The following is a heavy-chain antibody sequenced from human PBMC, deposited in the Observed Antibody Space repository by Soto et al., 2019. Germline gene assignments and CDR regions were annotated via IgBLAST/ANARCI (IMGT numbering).Heavy chain of an antibody. V-gene: IGHV5-51*01. CDR3: ARGYCTTTICDPWFDP. J-gene: IGHJ5*02. CDR2: IYPGDSDT. Sequence: ESLTISCTGVGYSFTSYWIGLVRQMPGKGLEWMGIIYPGDSDTRYSPSFQGQVTISADKSITTAYLQWRSLKASDTAMYYCARGYCTTTICDPWFDPWGQGTLVTVSS. CDR1: GYSFTSYW. D-gene: IGHD2-2*01.